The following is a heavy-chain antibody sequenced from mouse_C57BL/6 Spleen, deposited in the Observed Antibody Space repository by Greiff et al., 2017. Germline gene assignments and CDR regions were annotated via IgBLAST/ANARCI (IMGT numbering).Heavy chain of an antibody. D-gene: IGHD2-5*01. J-gene: IGHJ1*03. V-gene: IGHV1-26*01. Sequence: VQLQQSGPELVKPGASVKISCKASGYTFTDYYMNWVKQSHGKGLEWIGDINPNNGGTSYNQKFKGKATLTVDKSSSTAYMELRSLTSEDSAVYYCATAYYSNYGYFDVWGTGTTVTVSS. CDR1: GYTFTDYY. CDR3: ATAYYSNYGYFDV. CDR2: INPNNGGT.